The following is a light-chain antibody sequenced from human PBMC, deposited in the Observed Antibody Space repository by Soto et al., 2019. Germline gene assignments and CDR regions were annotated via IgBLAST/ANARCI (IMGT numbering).Light chain of an antibody. CDR1: QSVSSY. Sequence: EIVLTQSPATLSLSPGERATLSCRASQSVSSYLAWYPQKPGQAPRLLIYDAFNRATGIPARFSGSGSGTDFPLTIISLDPEDFAVYYCQQRSNWPPITFGQGTRLAIK. CDR2: DAF. CDR3: QQRSNWPPIT. V-gene: IGKV3-11*01. J-gene: IGKJ5*01.